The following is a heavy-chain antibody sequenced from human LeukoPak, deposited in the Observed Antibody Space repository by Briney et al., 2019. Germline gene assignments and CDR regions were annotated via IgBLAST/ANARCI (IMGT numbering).Heavy chain of an antibody. Sequence: SESLSLTCAVYGGSFSGYYWSWIRQPPGKGLEWIGEINHSGSTNYNPSLKSRVTISVDTSKNQFSLKLSSVTAADTAVYYCARTLGYCSSTSCCTRLRRGERWFDPWGQGTLVTVSS. D-gene: IGHD2-2*02. CDR2: INHSGST. CDR1: GGSFSGYY. CDR3: ARTLGYCSSTSCCTRLRRGERWFDP. J-gene: IGHJ5*02. V-gene: IGHV4-34*01.